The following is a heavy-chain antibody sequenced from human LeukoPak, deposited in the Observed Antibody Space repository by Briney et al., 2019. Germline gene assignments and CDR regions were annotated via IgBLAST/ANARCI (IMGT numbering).Heavy chain of an antibody. D-gene: IGHD3-16*01. J-gene: IGHJ3*02. CDR2: IYHSGST. CDR3: ARAVKGGDAFDI. CDR1: GGSITDYY. Sequence: PSETLSLTCTVSGGSITDYYWSWIRQPPGKGLEWIGYIYHSGSTYYNPSLKSRVTISVDRSKNQFSLKLSSVTAADTAVYYCARAVKGGDAFDIWGQGTMVTVSS. V-gene: IGHV4-30-2*01.